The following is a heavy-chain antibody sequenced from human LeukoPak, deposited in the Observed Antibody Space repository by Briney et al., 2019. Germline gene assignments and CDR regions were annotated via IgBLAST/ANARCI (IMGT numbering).Heavy chain of an antibody. J-gene: IGHJ6*03. D-gene: IGHD2-2*01. Sequence: ASVKVSCKASGYTFTSYDINWVRPATGQGLEWVGWMNPNSGNTGYAQKFQGRVTITRNTSISTAYMELSSLRSEDTAVYYCARVGSSTSYYYYMDVWGKGTTVTVSS. CDR3: ARVGSSTSYYYYMDV. CDR1: GYTFTSYD. CDR2: MNPNSGNT. V-gene: IGHV1-8*03.